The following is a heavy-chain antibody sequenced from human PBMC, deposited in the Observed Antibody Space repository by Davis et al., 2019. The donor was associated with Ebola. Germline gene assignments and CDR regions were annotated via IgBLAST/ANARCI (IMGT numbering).Heavy chain of an antibody. V-gene: IGHV1-8*01. Sequence: AASVTVSCKASGYTFTSYDINWVRQATGQGLEWMGWMNPNSGNTGYAQKFQGRVTMTRNTSISTAYMELSSPRSEDTAVYYCARDNSPHYYYGMDVWGQGTTVTVSS. D-gene: IGHD1-1*01. CDR2: MNPNSGNT. CDR3: ARDNSPHYYYGMDV. J-gene: IGHJ6*02. CDR1: GYTFTSYD.